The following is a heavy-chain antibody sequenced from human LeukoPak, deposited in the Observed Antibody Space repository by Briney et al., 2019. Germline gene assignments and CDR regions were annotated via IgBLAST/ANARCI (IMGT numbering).Heavy chain of an antibody. CDR3: AKNWALFDY. CDR1: GFTFSSYG. J-gene: IGHJ4*02. V-gene: IGHV3-30*18. CDR2: ISYDGSNK. Sequence: GGSLRLSCAASGFTFSSYGMHWVRRAPGKGLEWVAVISYDGSNKYYADSVKGRFTISRDNSKNTLYLQMNSLRAEDTAVYYCAKNWALFDYWGQGTLVTVSS. D-gene: IGHD7-27*01.